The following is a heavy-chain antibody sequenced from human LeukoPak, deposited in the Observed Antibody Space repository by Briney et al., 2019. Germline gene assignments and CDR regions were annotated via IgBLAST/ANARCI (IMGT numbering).Heavy chain of an antibody. V-gene: IGHV3-38-3*01. Sequence: GGSLRLSCAASGFTVSSNDMSWVRQAPGKGLEWVSSISGGSTYYADSRKGRFTISRDNSKNTLSLQMNSLRTDDTAVYYCARGHRRTVFGVVIRTLGAFDIWGQGTMVTVSS. CDR1: GFTVSSND. CDR2: ISGGST. CDR3: ARGHRRTVFGVVIRTLGAFDI. D-gene: IGHD3-3*01. J-gene: IGHJ3*02.